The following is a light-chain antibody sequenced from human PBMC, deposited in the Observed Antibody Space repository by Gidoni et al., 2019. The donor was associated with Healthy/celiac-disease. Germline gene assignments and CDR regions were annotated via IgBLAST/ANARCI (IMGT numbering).Light chain of an antibody. V-gene: IGLV2-14*01. J-gene: IGLJ3*02. CDR2: DVS. CDR1: SSDVGGYNY. CDR3: SSYTSSSRV. Sequence: LTQPASVSGSPGQSITISCTGTSSDVGGYNYVSWYQQHPGKAPKLMIYDVSNRPSGVSNRFSGSKAGNTASLTISGLQAEDEADYYCSSYTSSSRVFGGGTKLTVL.